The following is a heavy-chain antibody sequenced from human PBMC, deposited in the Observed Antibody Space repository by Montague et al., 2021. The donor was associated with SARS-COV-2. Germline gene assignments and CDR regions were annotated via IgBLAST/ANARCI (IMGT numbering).Heavy chain of an antibody. V-gene: IGHV4-39*01. CDR3: ARLPPYRFNSNGHYYNAVDI. CDR1: GGSISSSGYY. D-gene: IGHD3-22*01. J-gene: IGHJ3*02. Sequence: SETLSLTCTVSGGSISSSGYYWGWIRQPPGKGLEWIGSIYYSGNTYYSPSHQSRVTISVDTSKNQFSLRLNSMTAADTAVYYCARLPPYRFNSNGHYYNAVDIWGQGTMVTVSS. CDR2: IYYSGNT.